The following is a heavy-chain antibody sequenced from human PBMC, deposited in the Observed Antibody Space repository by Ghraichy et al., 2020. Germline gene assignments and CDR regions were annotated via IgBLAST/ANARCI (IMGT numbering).Heavy chain of an antibody. J-gene: IGHJ4*02. V-gene: IGHV1-18*01. D-gene: IGHD3-9*01. Sequence: ASVKVSCKASGYTFTSYGISWVRQALGQGLEWMGWISAYNGNTNYAQKLQGRVTMTTDTSTSTAYMELRSLRSDDTAVYYCARRVLTGYFGKYYFDYWGQGTLVTVSS. CDR1: GYTFTSYG. CDR2: ISAYNGNT. CDR3: ARRVLTGYFGKYYFDY.